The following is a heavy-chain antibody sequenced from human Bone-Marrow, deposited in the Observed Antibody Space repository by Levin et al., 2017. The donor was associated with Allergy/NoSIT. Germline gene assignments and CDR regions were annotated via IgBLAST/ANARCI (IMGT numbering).Heavy chain of an antibody. V-gene: IGHV1-69*13. CDR2: IIPIFGTA. CDR1: GGTFSSYA. CDR3: ARESHCSSTSCYPTKVNWFDP. Sequence: ASVKVSCKASGGTFSSYAISWVRQAPGQGLEWMGGIIPIFGTANYAQKFQGRVTITADESTSTAYMELSSLRSEDTAVYYCARESHCSSTSCYPTKVNWFDPWGQGTLVTVSS. J-gene: IGHJ5*02. D-gene: IGHD2-2*01.